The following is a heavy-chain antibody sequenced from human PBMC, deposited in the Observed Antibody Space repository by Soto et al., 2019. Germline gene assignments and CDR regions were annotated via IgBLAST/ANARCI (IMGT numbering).Heavy chain of an antibody. CDR1: GDSMTTVGYY. Sequence: QVQLQESGPGLVKPSQTLSLTCTVSGDSMTTVGYYWTWIRQHPGQGLEWIGFISYSGSTYYNSSLKGRVALSAATSKTQFSLKLNSGTAADTAVYYCTRGDYWGQGTLVTVSS. CDR2: ISYSGST. V-gene: IGHV4-31*03. J-gene: IGHJ4*02. CDR3: TRGDY.